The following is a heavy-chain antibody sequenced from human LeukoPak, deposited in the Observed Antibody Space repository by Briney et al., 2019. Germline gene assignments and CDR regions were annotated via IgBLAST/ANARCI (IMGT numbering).Heavy chain of an antibody. Sequence: GASVKVSCKASGYTFTGYYMHWVRQAPGQGLEWMGWINPNSGGTNYAQKFQGRVTMTRDTSISTAYIELSRLRSDDTAVYYCARGGGIYGYCSSTSCSHAFDIWGQGTMVTVSS. CDR3: ARGGGIYGYCSSTSCSHAFDI. CDR2: INPNSGGT. V-gene: IGHV1-2*02. CDR1: GYTFTGYY. D-gene: IGHD2-2*01. J-gene: IGHJ3*02.